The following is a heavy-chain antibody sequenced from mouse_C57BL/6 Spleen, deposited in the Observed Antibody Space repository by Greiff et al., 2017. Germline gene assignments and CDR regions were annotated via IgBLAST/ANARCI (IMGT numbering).Heavy chain of an antibody. CDR3: ARNYYGNYERFAY. CDR2: IDPSDSYT. J-gene: IGHJ3*01. CDR1: GYTFTSYW. V-gene: IGHV1-50*01. D-gene: IGHD2-1*01. Sequence: QVQLQQPGAELVKPGASVKLSCKASGYTFTSYWMQWVKQRPGQGLEWIGEIDPSDSYTNYNQKFKGKGTLTVDTSSSTAYMQLSSLTSEDSAVYYCARNYYGNYERFAYWGQGTLVTVSA.